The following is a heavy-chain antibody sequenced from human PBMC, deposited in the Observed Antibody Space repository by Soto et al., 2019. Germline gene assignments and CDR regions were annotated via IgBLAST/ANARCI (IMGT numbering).Heavy chain of an antibody. CDR1: GGSFSSDSFI. V-gene: IGHV4-31*03. CDR2: INYSGTT. CDR3: ARDHKWDGMDV. J-gene: IGHJ6*02. D-gene: IGHD1-26*01. Sequence: SETLSLTCSVSGGSFSSDSFIWSWVRQFPGKGLEWIGYINYSGTTYYNPSLRSRITMSVDASKNQFSLNLSSVTAADTAVYYCARDHKWDGMDVWGQGTTVTVSS.